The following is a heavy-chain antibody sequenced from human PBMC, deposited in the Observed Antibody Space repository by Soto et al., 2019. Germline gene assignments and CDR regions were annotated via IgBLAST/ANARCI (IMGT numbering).Heavy chain of an antibody. D-gene: IGHD4-17*01. CDR2: FSGTGGYT. J-gene: IGHJ5*02. Sequence: GSLRLSCAASGFTLSIYAMSWVRQAPGKGLEWVSTFSGTGGYTYYADSVKGRFTISRDDSKNTLFLHMNSLRAADTAVYYCARGQRALITYGPFDPWGQGTLVTVSS. V-gene: IGHV3-23*01. CDR1: GFTLSIYA. CDR3: ARGQRALITYGPFDP.